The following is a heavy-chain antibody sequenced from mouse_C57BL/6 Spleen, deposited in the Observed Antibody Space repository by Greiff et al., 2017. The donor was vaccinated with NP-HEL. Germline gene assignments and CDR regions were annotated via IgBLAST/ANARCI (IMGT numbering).Heavy chain of an antibody. CDR1: GFTFSSYA. V-gene: IGHV5-4*03. D-gene: IGHD1-3*01. CDR2: ISDGGSYT. J-gene: IGHJ2*01. CDR3: ARGGGTNSYFDY. Sequence: EVKLVESGGGLVKPGGSLKLSCAASGFTFSSYAMSWVRQTPEKRLEWVATISDGGSYTYYTDNVKGRFTISRDNAKNNLYLQMSHLKSEDTAMYYCARGGGTNSYFDYWGQGTTLTVSS.